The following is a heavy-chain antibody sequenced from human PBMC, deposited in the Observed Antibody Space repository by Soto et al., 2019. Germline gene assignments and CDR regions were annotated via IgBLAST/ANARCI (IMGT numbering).Heavy chain of an antibody. Sequence: ESLKISCRTSGYRFTSYWIAWVRQMPGKGLEWTGIIFPSDSDTRYSPSFQGQVTISADRSTGTVFLQWASLKASDTAVYFCARKDKSGYFNWFDPWGQGTLVTVSS. V-gene: IGHV5-51*01. D-gene: IGHD3-22*01. CDR3: ARKDKSGYFNWFDP. J-gene: IGHJ5*02. CDR2: IFPSDSDT. CDR1: GYRFTSYW.